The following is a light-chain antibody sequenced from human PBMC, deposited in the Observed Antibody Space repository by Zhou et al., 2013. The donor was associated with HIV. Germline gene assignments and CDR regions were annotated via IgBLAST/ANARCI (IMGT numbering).Light chain of an antibody. Sequence: DIQMTQSLSTLSASVGDRVIITCRASQSISTSLAWYQQKPGKAPKLLIYAASSLQSGVPSRFSGSGSGTDFTLTISSLQPEDSATYYCQQSYTTLFTFGPGTKVDIK. CDR2: AAS. J-gene: IGKJ3*01. CDR3: QQSYTTLFT. V-gene: IGKV1-39*01. CDR1: QSISTS.